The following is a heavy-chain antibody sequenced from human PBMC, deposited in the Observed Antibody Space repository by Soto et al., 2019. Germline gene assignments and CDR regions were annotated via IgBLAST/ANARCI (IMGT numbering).Heavy chain of an antibody. Sequence: EXLKICCKSSGYXFTSYWVGWVRQMPGKGLEWMGIIYPGDSDTRYSPSFQGQVTISADKSISTAYLQLSSLEASDTAMYYCASSRGVWDAFDIWGQGTMVTVSS. CDR2: IYPGDSDT. D-gene: IGHD2-8*01. CDR1: GYXFTSYW. V-gene: IGHV5-51*01. J-gene: IGHJ3*02. CDR3: ASSRGVWDAFDI.